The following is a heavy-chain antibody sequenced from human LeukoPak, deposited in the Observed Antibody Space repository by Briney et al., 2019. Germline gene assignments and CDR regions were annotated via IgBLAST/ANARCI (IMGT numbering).Heavy chain of an antibody. D-gene: IGHD5-18*01. Sequence: PGGSLRLSCAASGFTVSSNYMSWVRQAPGKGLEWVSVIYSGGSTYYADSVKGRFTISRHNPKNTLYLQMNSLRAEDTAVYYCARDVGYSYGCGHYYYGMDVWGQGTTVTVSS. CDR3: ARDVGYSYGCGHYYYGMDV. V-gene: IGHV3-53*04. J-gene: IGHJ6*02. CDR1: GFTVSSNY. CDR2: IYSGGST.